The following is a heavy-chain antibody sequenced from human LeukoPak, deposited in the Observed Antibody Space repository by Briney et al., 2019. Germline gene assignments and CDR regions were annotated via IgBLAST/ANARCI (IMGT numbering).Heavy chain of an antibody. CDR2: INPSGGST. Sequence: GASVKVSCKASGYTFTNYYMHWVRQAPGQGREWMGIINPSGGSTSYAQKFQGRVTMTWDTSTSTVYMELSGLTSEDTAVFYCAREGPSTYHFDYWGQGTLVTVSS. J-gene: IGHJ4*02. CDR3: AREGPSTYHFDY. V-gene: IGHV1-46*01. CDR1: GYTFTNYY.